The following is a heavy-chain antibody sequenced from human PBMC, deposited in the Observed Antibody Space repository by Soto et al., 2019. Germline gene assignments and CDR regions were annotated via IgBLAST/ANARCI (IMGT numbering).Heavy chain of an antibody. Sequence: SETLSLTCTVSGGSFKSGSYTLSWIRQPPGKGLEWIGYVYHTGRTSYNPSLKSRVSISMDTSKNQFSLNLDSVTAADTAVYYCARTVAGYFDYWGQGTLVTVSS. CDR3: ARTVAGYFDY. J-gene: IGHJ4*02. CDR2: VYHTGRT. V-gene: IGHV4-61*01. D-gene: IGHD6-19*01. CDR1: GGSFKSGSYT.